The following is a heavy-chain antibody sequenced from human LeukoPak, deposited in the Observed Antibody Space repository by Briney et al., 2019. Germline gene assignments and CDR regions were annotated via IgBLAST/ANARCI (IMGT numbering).Heavy chain of an antibody. CDR2: MSGSGGDT. D-gene: IGHD5-12*01. Sequence: GGSLRLSCAASGFTFSSYAMSWVRQAPGKGLEWVSTMSGSGGDTYYADSVQGRFTISRDNSKNTLYLQMNSLRAEDTALYYCANIPSGYGGYERGYYIDYWGQGTLVTVSS. CDR3: ANIPSGYGGYERGYYIDY. J-gene: IGHJ4*02. V-gene: IGHV3-23*01. CDR1: GFTFSSYA.